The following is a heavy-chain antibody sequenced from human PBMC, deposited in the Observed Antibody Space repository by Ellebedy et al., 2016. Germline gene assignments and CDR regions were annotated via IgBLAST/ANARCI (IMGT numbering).Heavy chain of an antibody. CDR3: AKAPPPRGDRSADAFDI. CDR2: IIPILSIT. Sequence: ASVKVSCKASGGTFSSYAISWVRQAPGQGLVWMGRIIPILSITNYAQKFQGRVTITADKSTSTAYMELSSLRSEDTAIYYCAKAPPPRGDRSADAFDIWGQGTMVTVST. V-gene: IGHV1-69*04. CDR1: GGTFSSYA. D-gene: IGHD7-27*01. J-gene: IGHJ3*02.